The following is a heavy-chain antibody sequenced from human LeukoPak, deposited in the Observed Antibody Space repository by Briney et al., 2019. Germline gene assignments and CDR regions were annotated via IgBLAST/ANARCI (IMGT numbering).Heavy chain of an antibody. CDR2: IGAYNGDT. Sequence: ASVKVSCKPSGYTFTNYGISWARQAPGQGLEWMGWIGAYNGDTNYAQKLQGRVTMTTDTSTSTAYMELRSLRSDDTAVYYCVRDHCSGGSCPSFDYWGKGTLVTVSS. CDR1: GYTFTNYG. D-gene: IGHD2-15*01. V-gene: IGHV1-18*01. J-gene: IGHJ4*02. CDR3: VRDHCSGGSCPSFDY.